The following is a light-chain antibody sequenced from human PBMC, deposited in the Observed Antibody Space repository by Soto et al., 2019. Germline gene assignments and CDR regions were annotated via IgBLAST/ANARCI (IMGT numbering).Light chain of an antibody. CDR2: DVS. Sequence: QSALTQPRSVSGSPGQSVTISCTGTSNDVGRYIHVSWYQQHPGKAPKLMIYDVSKRPSGVPDRFSGSKSGNTASLTISGLQAEDEADYYCSSYTSSSTLVYVFGTGTKVTVL. V-gene: IGLV2-11*01. CDR3: SSYTSSSTLVYV. CDR1: SNDVGRYIH. J-gene: IGLJ1*01.